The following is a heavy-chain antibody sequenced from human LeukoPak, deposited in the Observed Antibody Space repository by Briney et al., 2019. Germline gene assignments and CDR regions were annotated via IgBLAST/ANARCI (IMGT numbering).Heavy chain of an antibody. CDR1: GGSISSSSYY. CDR2: MYYSGST. J-gene: IGHJ4*02. V-gene: IGHV4-39*01. CDR3: ARHRLQLLWFGELLTSPFDY. D-gene: IGHD3-10*01. Sequence: PSETLSLTCTVSGGSISSSSYYWGWIRQPPGKGLEWIGSMYYSGSTYYNPSLKSRVTISVDTSKNQFSLKLTSVTAADTAVYYCARHRLQLLWFGELLTSPFDYWGQGTLVTVPS.